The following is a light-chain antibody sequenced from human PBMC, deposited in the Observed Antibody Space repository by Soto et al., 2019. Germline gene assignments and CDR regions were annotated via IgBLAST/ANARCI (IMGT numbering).Light chain of an antibody. Sequence: EIVLTQSPATLSLSPGERATLSCRASQSVSSHLAWYQQKAGQAPRLLIYDASNRATGIPARFSGSGSGTDFTRTITSLEPEDFAVYYCQQRSNWPPYTFGQGTKLEIK. CDR3: QQRSNWPPYT. J-gene: IGKJ2*01. CDR1: QSVSSH. CDR2: DAS. V-gene: IGKV3-11*01.